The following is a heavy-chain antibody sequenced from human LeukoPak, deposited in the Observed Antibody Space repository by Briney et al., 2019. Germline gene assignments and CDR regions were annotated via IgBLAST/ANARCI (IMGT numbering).Heavy chain of an antibody. D-gene: IGHD3-3*01. J-gene: IGHJ4*02. Sequence: GGSLRLSCAASGFTFSSYAMHWVRQAPGKGLEWVAVISYDGSNKYYADSVKGRFTISRDNAKNSLYLQMNSLRAEDTAVYYCARDGSRLTIFGVVPDYWGQGTLVTVSS. V-gene: IGHV3-30-3*01. CDR2: ISYDGSNK. CDR1: GFTFSSYA. CDR3: ARDGSRLTIFGVVPDY.